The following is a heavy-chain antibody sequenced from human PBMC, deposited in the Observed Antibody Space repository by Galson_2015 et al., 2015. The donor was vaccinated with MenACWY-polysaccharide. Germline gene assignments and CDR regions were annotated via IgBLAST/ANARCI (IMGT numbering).Heavy chain of an antibody. Sequence: ALKFSSAAFGFTFTSYAMSWVRRAPGRGRVGVSEIRSCGANTYYADSVKGRFTISRDNSKNTLYLQMNSLRAEDTAVYYCAKDSTDFWSVAGRFDHWGQGTLVTVSS. J-gene: IGHJ5*02. CDR3: AKDSTDFWSVAGRFDH. CDR2: IRSCGANT. CDR1: GFTFTSYA. D-gene: IGHD3-3*01. V-gene: IGHV3-23*01.